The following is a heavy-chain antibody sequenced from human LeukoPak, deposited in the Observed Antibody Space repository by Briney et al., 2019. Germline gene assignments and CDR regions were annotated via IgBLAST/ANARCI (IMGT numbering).Heavy chain of an antibody. CDR2: IRYEGSNK. V-gene: IGHV3-30*02. D-gene: IGHD2-2*01. CDR1: GFTFSSYG. J-gene: IGHJ3*02. Sequence: PGGSLRVSCAASGFTFSSYGMHWVRQAPGKGLEWVAFIRYEGSNKYYADSVKGRFTISRDNSKNTLYLQMNSLRAEDTAVYYCAKKSTSDAFDIWGQGRTVTVSA. CDR3: AKKSTSDAFDI.